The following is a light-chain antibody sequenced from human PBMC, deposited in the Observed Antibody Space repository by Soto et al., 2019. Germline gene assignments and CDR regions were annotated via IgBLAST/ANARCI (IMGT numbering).Light chain of an antibody. J-gene: IGKJ1*01. CDR3: QQYGSSPWP. CDR1: QSVSSSY. V-gene: IGKV3-20*01. CDR2: GAS. Sequence: EIVLTQSPGTLSLSPGERATLSCRASQSVSSSYLAWYQRKPGQAPRLLIYGASSRATGIPDRFSGSGSGKDFSLTISRLEPADFAVYYCQQYGSSPWPFGQGTKVEIK.